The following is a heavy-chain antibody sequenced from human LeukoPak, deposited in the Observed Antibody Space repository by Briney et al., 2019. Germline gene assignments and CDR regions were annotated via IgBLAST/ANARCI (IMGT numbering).Heavy chain of an antibody. Sequence: ASVKVSCKASGYTFTGYYMHWVRQAPGQGLDWMGWIDPSTGGTNYAQNFQGRVTMTRDTSTTTVYMELSSLKSDDTAVYHCARGNNYGSGSLFYGWGQGTLVTVSS. CDR3: ARGNNYGSGSLFYG. CDR2: IDPSTGGT. CDR1: GYTFTGYY. D-gene: IGHD3-10*01. V-gene: IGHV1-2*02. J-gene: IGHJ4*02.